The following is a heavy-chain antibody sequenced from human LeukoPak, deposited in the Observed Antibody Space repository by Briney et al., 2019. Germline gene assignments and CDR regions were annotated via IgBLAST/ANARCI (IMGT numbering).Heavy chain of an antibody. CDR1: GYSFTSYW. CDR3: ASAYSYGLYYFDY. D-gene: IGHD5-18*01. V-gene: IGHV5-51*01. CDR2: IYPGDSDT. J-gene: IGHJ4*02. Sequence: GESLKISCKGSGYSFTSYWIGWVRPMPGKGLEWMGIIYPGDSDTRYSPSFQGQVTISADKSISTAYLQWSSLKASDTAMYYCASAYSYGLYYFDYWGQGTLVTVSS.